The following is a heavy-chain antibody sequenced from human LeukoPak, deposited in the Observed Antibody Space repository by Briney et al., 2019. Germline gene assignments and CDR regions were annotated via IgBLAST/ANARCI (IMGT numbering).Heavy chain of an antibody. Sequence: PGGSLRLSCAASGFTFSDYSMNWVRQAPGKGLEWVSSISSSSSYIYYADSVKGRFTISRDNANNSLSLQMNSLRAEDTAVYYCASVRGIYGSGTYRDYWGQGTLVTVSS. J-gene: IGHJ4*02. CDR3: ASVRGIYGSGTYRDY. D-gene: IGHD3-10*01. CDR2: ISSSSSYI. CDR1: GFTFSDYS. V-gene: IGHV3-21*01.